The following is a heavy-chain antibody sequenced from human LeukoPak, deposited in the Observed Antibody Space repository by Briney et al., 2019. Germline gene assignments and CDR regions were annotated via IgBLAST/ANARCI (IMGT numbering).Heavy chain of an antibody. V-gene: IGHV3-7*01. CDR1: GFIFNKFW. CDR3: ARDLGQYYDTSDNWFDP. D-gene: IGHD3-22*01. J-gene: IGHJ5*02. CDR2: INQDGSER. Sequence: GGSLRLSCAASGFIFNKFWMSWVRQAPGKGLEWVANINQDGSERYYVDSVKGRITISRDNAENSLYLQMNSLRAEDTAVYYCARDLGQYYDTSDNWFDPWGQGTLVTVSS.